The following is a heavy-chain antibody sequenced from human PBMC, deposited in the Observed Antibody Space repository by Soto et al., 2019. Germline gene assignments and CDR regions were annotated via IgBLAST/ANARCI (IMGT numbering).Heavy chain of an antibody. Sequence: VQLVRSGAEVRKPGSSVKVSCKASEGTFSRHAISWVRQAPGQGLEWMGGIIPIFGTANHAQKFQGRVTIIADESTSTVYMELSSLRSEDTAMYYCARGWGYDSNDYYYAYWGQGTLVIVSS. J-gene: IGHJ4*02. CDR1: EGTFSRHA. V-gene: IGHV1-69*01. CDR2: IIPIFGTA. CDR3: ARGWGYDSNDYYYAY. D-gene: IGHD3-22*01.